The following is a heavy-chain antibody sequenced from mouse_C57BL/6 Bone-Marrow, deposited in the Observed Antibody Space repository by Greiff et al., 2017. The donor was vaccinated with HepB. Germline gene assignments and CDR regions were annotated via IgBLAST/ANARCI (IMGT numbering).Heavy chain of an antibody. V-gene: IGHV5-16*01. CDR3: AREGDYYGSSYSYWYFDV. D-gene: IGHD1-1*01. Sequence: EVKLVESEGGLVQPGSSMKLSCTASGFTFSDYYMAWVRQVPEKGLEWVANINYDGSSTYYLDSLKSRFIISRDNAKNILYLQMSSLKSDDTATYYCAREGDYYGSSYSYWYFDVWGTGTTVTVSS. CDR2: INYDGSST. CDR1: GFTFSDYY. J-gene: IGHJ1*03.